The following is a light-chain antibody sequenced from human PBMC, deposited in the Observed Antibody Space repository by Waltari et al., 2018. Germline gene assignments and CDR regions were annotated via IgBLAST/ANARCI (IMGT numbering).Light chain of an antibody. Sequence: DIVMTQSPDSLAVSLGARATINCKSSQSVLYSSNNKNYLAWYQQKPGQPPKLIIYWASTRESGVPDRFSGSGSGTDFTLTINSLQAEDVAVYYCQQYYNTPFTFAPGTKVEFK. CDR1: QSVLYSSNNKNY. CDR3: QQYYNTPFT. V-gene: IGKV4-1*01. J-gene: IGKJ3*01. CDR2: WAS.